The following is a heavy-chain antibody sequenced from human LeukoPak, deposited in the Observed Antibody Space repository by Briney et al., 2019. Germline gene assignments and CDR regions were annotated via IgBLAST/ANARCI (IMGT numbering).Heavy chain of an antibody. D-gene: IGHD3-10*01. CDR3: ARRSRGGLSPYYFDS. CDR1: GYSFTSYW. J-gene: IGHJ4*02. Sequence: GESLKISCKGSGYSFTSYWIGWVRQMPGKGLEWMGIIYPGDSETRYSPSFQGQVTISADKSISTAYLQWSRLKASDTAMFYCARRSRGGLSPYYFDSWGQGTLVTVSS. CDR2: IYPGDSET. V-gene: IGHV5-51*01.